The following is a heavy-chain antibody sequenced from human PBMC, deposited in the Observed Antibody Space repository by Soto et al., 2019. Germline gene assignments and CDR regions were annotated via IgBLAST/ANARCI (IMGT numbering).Heavy chain of an antibody. CDR2: ITSDGKSK. CDR1: GFNFSNHW. CDR3: ARESGDWPLNWFDP. D-gene: IGHD2-21*02. J-gene: IGHJ5*02. V-gene: IGHV3-74*01. Sequence: GSLRLSCAASGFNFSNHWMHWVRQRPGEGLVWVSRITSDGKSKAYAESVKGRSAISRDNAKNTLYLQMNGLTAEDTAVYYCARESGDWPLNWFDPWGLGTLVTVSS.